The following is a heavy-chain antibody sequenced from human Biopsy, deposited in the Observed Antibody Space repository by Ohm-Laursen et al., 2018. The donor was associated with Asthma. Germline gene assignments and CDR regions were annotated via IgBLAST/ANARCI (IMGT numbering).Heavy chain of an antibody. CDR1: GYTLTSYG. J-gene: IGHJ6*02. D-gene: IGHD1-20*01. Sequence: SVKVSCKTSGYTLTSYGMNWVRQAPGQGLEWMGWMNTNTGNPTYAQGFTGRFVFSLDTSVSTAYLQISSLKAEDTAVYYCARRYNWNGMDVWGQGTTVTVSS. V-gene: IGHV7-4-1*02. CDR3: ARRYNWNGMDV. CDR2: MNTNTGNP.